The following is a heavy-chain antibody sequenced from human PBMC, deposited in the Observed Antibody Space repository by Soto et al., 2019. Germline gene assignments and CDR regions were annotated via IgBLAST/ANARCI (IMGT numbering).Heavy chain of an antibody. CDR3: ARKSDPVGAEGIVVVVAANWFDY. V-gene: IGHV4-34*01. D-gene: IGHD2-15*01. CDR1: GGSFSGYY. CDR2: INHSGST. Sequence: QVQLQQWGAGLLKPSETLSLTCAVYGGSFSGYYWSWIRQPPGKGLEGIGEINHSGSTNYNPSLKSRVTISVDTSKNQFSLKLSSVTAADTAVYYCARKSDPVGAEGIVVVVAANWFDYWGQGTLVTVSS. J-gene: IGHJ4*02.